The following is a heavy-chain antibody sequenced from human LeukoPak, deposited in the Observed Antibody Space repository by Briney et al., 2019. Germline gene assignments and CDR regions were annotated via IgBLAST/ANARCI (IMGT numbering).Heavy chain of an antibody. J-gene: IGHJ4*02. CDR3: AKEGQYYDFWSGYSPDY. CDR2: ISGSGGST. CDR1: GFTFSSCA. Sequence: PGGSLRLSCAASGFTFSSCAMSWVRQAPGKGLEWVSAISGSGGSTYYADSVKGRFTISRDNSKNTLYLQMNSLRAEDTAVYYCAKEGQYYDFWSGYSPDYWGQGTLVTVSS. D-gene: IGHD3-3*01. V-gene: IGHV3-23*01.